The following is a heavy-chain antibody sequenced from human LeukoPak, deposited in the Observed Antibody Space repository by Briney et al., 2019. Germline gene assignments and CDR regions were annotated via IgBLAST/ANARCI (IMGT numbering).Heavy chain of an antibody. CDR2: IWYDGSKK. V-gene: IGHV3-33*01. CDR1: GFTFSCAR. CDR3: ARAGYCSSTSCYPNARGRYYYYGMDV. J-gene: IGHJ6*02. Sequence: GRSLRPSCAASGFTFSCARLHWVRQAPGKGVAWVAVIWYDGSKKYLSDSVKGRFTISRDNSKNTLYLQMNSLRAEDTAVYYCARAGYCSSTSCYPNARGRYYYYGMDVWGQGTTVTVSS. D-gene: IGHD2-2*01.